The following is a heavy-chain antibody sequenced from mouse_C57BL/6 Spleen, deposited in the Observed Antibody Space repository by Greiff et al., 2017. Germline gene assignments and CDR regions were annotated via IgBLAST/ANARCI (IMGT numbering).Heavy chain of an antibody. Sequence: VQLVESGAELARPGASVKMSCKASGYTFTSYTMHWVKQRPGQGLEWIGSINPSSGYTKYNQKFKDKATLTADKSSSTAYMQLSSLTSEDSAVYYCARSYYGNYEGVDYWGQGTTLTVSS. CDR1: GYTFTSYT. CDR2: INPSSGYT. CDR3: ARSYYGNYEGVDY. D-gene: IGHD2-10*01. J-gene: IGHJ2*01. V-gene: IGHV1-4*01.